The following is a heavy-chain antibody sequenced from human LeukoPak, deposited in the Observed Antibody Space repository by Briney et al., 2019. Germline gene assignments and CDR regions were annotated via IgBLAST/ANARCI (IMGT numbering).Heavy chain of an antibody. J-gene: IGHJ4*02. CDR3: AKIGPGAYYYDSSDFDF. D-gene: IGHD3-22*01. CDR2: ISGYGYNT. CDR1: GLTFRNYA. V-gene: IGHV3-23*01. Sequence: GGSLRLSCAASGLTFRNYAMSWVRQAPEKGLEWGSAISGYGYNTYYADSVQGRFTISRDNSKNTLYLQMNSLRAEDTAVYYCAKIGPGAYYYDSSDFDFWGQGTLVTVSS.